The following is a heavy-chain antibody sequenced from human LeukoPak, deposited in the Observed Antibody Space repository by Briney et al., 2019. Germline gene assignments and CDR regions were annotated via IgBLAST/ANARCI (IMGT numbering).Heavy chain of an antibody. CDR3: ARERYYYGSGSSFDY. CDR2: IRYDGSNK. J-gene: IGHJ4*02. V-gene: IGHV3-30*02. D-gene: IGHD3-10*01. Sequence: GGSLRLSCAASGFTFSSYGMHWVRQAPGKGLEWVAFIRYDGSNKYYADSVKGRFTISRDNSKNTLYLQMNSLRAEDTAVYYCARERYYYGSGSSFDYWGQGTLVTVSS. CDR1: GFTFSSYG.